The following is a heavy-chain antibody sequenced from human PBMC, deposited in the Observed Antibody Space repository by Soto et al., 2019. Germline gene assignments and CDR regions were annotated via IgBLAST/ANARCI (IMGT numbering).Heavy chain of an antibody. CDR3: ARERAAAGSNWFDP. V-gene: IGHV4-30-2*01. CDR2: IYHSGST. J-gene: IGHJ5*02. CDR1: GGSISSGGYS. D-gene: IGHD6-13*01. Sequence: PSETLSLTCAVSGGSISSGGYSWSWIRQPPGKGLEWIGYIYHSGSTYYNPSLKSRVTISQDTSKNQFSLKLSSVTAADTAVYYCARERAAAGSNWFDPWGQGTLVTVSS.